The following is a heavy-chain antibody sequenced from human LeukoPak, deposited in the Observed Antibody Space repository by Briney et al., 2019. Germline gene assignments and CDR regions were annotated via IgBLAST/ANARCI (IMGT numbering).Heavy chain of an antibody. CDR3: ARDTEGYQLLKGFDY. Sequence: GGSLRHSCAASGFTFSSYSMNWVRQAPGKGLEWVSSISSSSSYIYYVDSVKGRFTISRDNAKNSLYLQMNSLRAEDTAVYYCARDTEGYQLLKGFDYWGLGTLVTVSS. J-gene: IGHJ4*02. CDR1: GFTFSSYS. D-gene: IGHD2-2*01. CDR2: ISSSSSYI. V-gene: IGHV3-21*01.